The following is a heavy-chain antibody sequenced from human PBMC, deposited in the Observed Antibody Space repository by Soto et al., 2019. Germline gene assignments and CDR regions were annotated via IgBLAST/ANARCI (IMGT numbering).Heavy chain of an antibody. CDR1: GYTFTGYY. CDR2: INPNSGGT. D-gene: IGHD2-15*01. J-gene: IGHJ4*02. CDR3: ARMGIYCSGGSCYSHSDY. Sequence: GASVKVSCKASGYTFTGYYMHWVRQAPGQGLEWMGWINPNSGGTNYAQKFQGWVTMTRDTSISTAYMELSRLRSDDTAVYYCARMGIYCSGGSCYSHSDYWGQGTLVTVSS. V-gene: IGHV1-2*04.